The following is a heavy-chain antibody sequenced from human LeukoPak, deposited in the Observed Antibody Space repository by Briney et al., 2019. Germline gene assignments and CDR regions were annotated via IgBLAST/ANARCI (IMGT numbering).Heavy chain of an antibody. CDR3: AGWGVAAGFDY. J-gene: IGHJ4*02. Sequence: ASVKVSCKASGDTFTSYDINWVRQATGQGLEWMGWMNPKSGNTGYAQKLQGRVTITRNTSISTAYMELSSLRSEDTAVYYCAGWGVAAGFDYWGQGTLVTVSS. CDR2: MNPKSGNT. V-gene: IGHV1-8*03. CDR1: GDTFTSYD. D-gene: IGHD6-25*01.